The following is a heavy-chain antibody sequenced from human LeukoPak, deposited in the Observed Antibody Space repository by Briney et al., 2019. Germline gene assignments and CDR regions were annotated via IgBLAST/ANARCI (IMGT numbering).Heavy chain of an antibody. D-gene: IGHD2-2*01. CDR3: TRGLPRDGLVVIAAANEY. J-gene: IGHJ4*02. CDR1: GGTFSRYG. V-gene: IGHV1-69*04. CDR2: ITNILGTA. Sequence: SVKVSCKASGGTFSRYGISWVRRAPGQGLEWMGRITNILGTAKYAQKFQGRVTITADKSTSTAYMELSRLTSEDTGVYYCTRGLPRDGLVVIAAANEYWGQGSLVTVSS.